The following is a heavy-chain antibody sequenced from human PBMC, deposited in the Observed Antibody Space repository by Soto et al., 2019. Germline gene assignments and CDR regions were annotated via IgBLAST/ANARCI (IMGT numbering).Heavy chain of an antibody. CDR3: GRRPRYSIGWFRFDY. Sequence: QVQLVESGGGVVQPGTSLRLSCAASGFTFSTYGVHWVRQAPGKGLEWVAFISYDGSSKYYTDSMKGRFTITRDNSKNTLYLQMNSLRGEDTAVDYCGRRPRYSIGWFRFDYWGQGTLVTVSS. V-gene: IGHV3-33*01. CDR2: ISYDGSSK. CDR1: GFTFSTYG. J-gene: IGHJ4*02. D-gene: IGHD6-19*01.